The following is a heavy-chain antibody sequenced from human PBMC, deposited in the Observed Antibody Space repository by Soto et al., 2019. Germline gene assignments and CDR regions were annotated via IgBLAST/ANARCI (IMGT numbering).Heavy chain of an antibody. D-gene: IGHD2-21*02. CDR1: GGSISSGGYY. CDR3: ASRLICGGDCYSFDY. J-gene: IGHJ4*02. V-gene: IGHV4-31*03. Sequence: SETLSLTCTVSGGSISSGGYYWSWIRQHPGKGLEWIGYIYYSGSTYYNPSLKSRVTISVDTSKNQFSLKLSSVTAADTAVYYCASRLICGGDCYSFDYWGQGTLVTVSS. CDR2: IYYSGST.